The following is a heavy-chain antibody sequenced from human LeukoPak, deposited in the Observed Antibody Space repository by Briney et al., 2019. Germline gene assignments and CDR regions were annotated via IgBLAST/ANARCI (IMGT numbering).Heavy chain of an antibody. CDR3: ARDGSGRLYHWFDP. V-gene: IGHV4-59*12. Sequence: PSETLSLTCTVSGGSISSFYWSWIRQPPGKGLEWIGYIYYDGSTNYNPSLKRRVTMSVDTSKNHFSLKLSSVTAADTAVYYCARDGSGRLYHWFDPWGQGTLVTVSS. CDR2: IYYDGST. D-gene: IGHD3-10*01. CDR1: GGSISSFY. J-gene: IGHJ5*02.